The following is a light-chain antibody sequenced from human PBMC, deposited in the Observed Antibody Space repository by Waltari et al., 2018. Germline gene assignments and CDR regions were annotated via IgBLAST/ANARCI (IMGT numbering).Light chain of an antibody. CDR1: NTDVGTYDY. CDR3: SSYTRDSTVL. J-gene: IGLJ3*02. CDR2: EFS. Sequence: QSALTQPASVSGSPGQSITISCTGTNTDVGTYDYVSWYQLHPGKVPKLISSEFSNRPPGVSDRVSGSKSGNTASLTISGLQGEDEAEYFCSSYTRDSTVLFGGGTKLSVL. V-gene: IGLV2-14*03.